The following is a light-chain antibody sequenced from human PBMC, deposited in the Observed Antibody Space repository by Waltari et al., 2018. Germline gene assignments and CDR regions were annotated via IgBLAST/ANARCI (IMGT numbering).Light chain of an antibody. Sequence: QSALTQPASVSGSPGQSITISCTGTRSDVGSHNLVSWYQHHPGKAPKLMIYEDTKRPSGFSNRFSGSKSGNTASLTISGLQAEDEADYYCCSYAGGTASILLGGGTKLTVL. CDR2: EDT. J-gene: IGLJ2*01. V-gene: IGLV2-23*01. CDR3: CSYAGGTASIL. CDR1: RSDVGSHNL.